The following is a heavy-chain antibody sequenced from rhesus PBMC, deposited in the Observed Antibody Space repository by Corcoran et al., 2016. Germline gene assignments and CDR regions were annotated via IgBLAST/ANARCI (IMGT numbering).Heavy chain of an antibody. V-gene: IGHV4-173*01. CDR1: GGSISSNY. CDR3: ARVDTATDNFDY. Sequence: QLQLQESGPGLVKPSETLSLTCAVSGGSISSNYWSWIRQPPGKGLEWIGRIAGSGGSTDDNPSLKSRVTISTDTSKKQFSLKLSSVTAADTAVYYCARVDTATDNFDYWGQGVLVTVSS. J-gene: IGHJ4*01. CDR2: IAGSGGST. D-gene: IGHD5-12*01.